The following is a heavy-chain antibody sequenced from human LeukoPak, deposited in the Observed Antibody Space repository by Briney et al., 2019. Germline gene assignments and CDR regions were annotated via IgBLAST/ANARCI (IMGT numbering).Heavy chain of an antibody. V-gene: IGHV3-30*02. CDR2: IRYDGSDN. Sequence: GGSLRLSCAASGFTFSSYGMQWVRQAPGKGLEWVAFIRYDGSDNKYADSVKGRFTISRDNPKNTLYLHMKSLRAEDTAVYYCAKNTRYNWNDDAFDIWGQGTVVTVSS. D-gene: IGHD1-1*01. J-gene: IGHJ3*02. CDR1: GFTFSSYG. CDR3: AKNTRYNWNDDAFDI.